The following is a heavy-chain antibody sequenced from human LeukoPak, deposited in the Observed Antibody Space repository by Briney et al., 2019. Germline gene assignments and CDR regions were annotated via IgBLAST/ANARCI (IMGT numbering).Heavy chain of an antibody. D-gene: IGHD6-13*01. V-gene: IGHV3-21*01. CDR1: GFTFSSYS. CDR3: ARTLLAAAGTVDY. CDR2: ISSSSSYI. J-gene: IGHJ4*02. Sequence: KTGGSLRLSCAASGFTFSSYSVNWVRQAPGKGLEWVSSISSSSSYIYYADSVKGRFTISRDNAKNSLYLQMNSLRAEDTAVYYCARTLLAAAGTVDYWGQGTLVTVSP.